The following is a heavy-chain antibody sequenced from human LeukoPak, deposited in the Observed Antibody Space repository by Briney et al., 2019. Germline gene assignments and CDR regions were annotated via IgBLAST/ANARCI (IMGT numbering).Heavy chain of an antibody. Sequence: GASVKVSFKASGYTFTSYYMHWVRQAPGQGLEWMGIINPSGGSTSYAQKFQGRVTMTRDTSTSTVYVELSSLRSEDTAVYYCARDHNFRDYYDSSGYLNWFDPWGQGTLVTVSS. CDR3: ARDHNFRDYYDSSGYLNWFDP. D-gene: IGHD3-22*01. CDR1: GYTFTSYY. V-gene: IGHV1-46*01. CDR2: INPSGGST. J-gene: IGHJ5*02.